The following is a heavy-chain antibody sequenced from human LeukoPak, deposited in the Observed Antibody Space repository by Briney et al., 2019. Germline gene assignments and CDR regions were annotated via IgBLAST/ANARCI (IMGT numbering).Heavy chain of an antibody. V-gene: IGHV3-48*03. J-gene: IGHJ6*02. CDR3: ARDAPITIEQNYYYYYGMDV. CDR1: GFTFSSYE. Sequence: GSLRLSCAASGFTFSSYEMNWVRQAPGKGLEWVSYISSSGSTIYYAHSVKGRFTISRDKAKNSLYLQMNSLRAEDTAVYYCARDAPITIEQNYYYYYGMDVWGQGTTVTVSS. D-gene: IGHD3-3*01. CDR2: ISSSGSTI.